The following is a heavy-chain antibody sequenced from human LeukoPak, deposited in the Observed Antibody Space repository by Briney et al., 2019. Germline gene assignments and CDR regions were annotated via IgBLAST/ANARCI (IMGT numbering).Heavy chain of an antibody. J-gene: IGHJ6*03. Sequence: GGSLRLSCAASGFTFSNYWMHWVRQDPGKGLVWVSFINPDGSTTNYADSVKGRFTISRDNSKNTLYLQMNSLRAEDTAVYYCAKGGYSNGRYYYYYMDVWGEGTTVTVSS. CDR2: INPDGSTT. V-gene: IGHV3-74*01. CDR3: AKGGYSNGRYYYYYMDV. CDR1: GFTFSNYW. D-gene: IGHD5-18*01.